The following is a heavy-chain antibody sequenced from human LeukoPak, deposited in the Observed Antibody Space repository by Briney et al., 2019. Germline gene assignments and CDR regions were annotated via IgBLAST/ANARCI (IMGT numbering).Heavy chain of an antibody. CDR2: INQDGSDK. V-gene: IGHV3-7*01. CDR1: GFPFSSYW. D-gene: IGHD1-1*01. CDR3: ARLTGTTGFDY. J-gene: IGHJ4*02. Sequence: PGGSLRLSCAASGFPFSSYWMSWVRQAPGKGLEWVAYINQDGSDKYYVDSVKGRFTISRDNAKKSLYLQLNSLRADDTAVYYCARLTGTTGFDYWGQGTLVTVSS.